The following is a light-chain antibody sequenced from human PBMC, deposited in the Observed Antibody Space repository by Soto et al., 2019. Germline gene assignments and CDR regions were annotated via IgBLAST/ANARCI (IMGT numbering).Light chain of an antibody. CDR2: DAS. CDR1: QSVSSY. Sequence: DIVLTQSPAPLSLSPGERATLSCTASQSVSSYLAWYHQKPGQAPRLIIYDASTRATGIPARFSGSGSGTECTLTISSLQSEDVAVYYCQQYKNWPRTLGQGTKVDIK. CDR3: QQYKNWPRT. V-gene: IGKV3-15*01. J-gene: IGKJ1*01.